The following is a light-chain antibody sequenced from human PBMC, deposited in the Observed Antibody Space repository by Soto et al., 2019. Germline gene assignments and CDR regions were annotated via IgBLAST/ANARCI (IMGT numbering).Light chain of an antibody. V-gene: IGKV3-15*01. CDR3: HQYNNWPPWT. CDR2: GAS. CDR1: QSVSIN. Sequence: EVVMTQSPATLSVSPGERATLSCRASQSVSINLAWYQQKPGQAHRLLIFGASTRATGIPARFSGSGSGTEFTHTISSLQSEDFAVYYCHQYNNWPPWTFGQGTKVEIK. J-gene: IGKJ1*01.